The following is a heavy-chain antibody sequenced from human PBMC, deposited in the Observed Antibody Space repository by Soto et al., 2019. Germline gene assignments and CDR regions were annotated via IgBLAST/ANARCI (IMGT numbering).Heavy chain of an antibody. J-gene: IGHJ4*02. CDR1: GDSITSSSHY. CDR2: IYYDGNT. V-gene: IGHV4-39*01. D-gene: IGHD6-6*01. CDR3: ARSSIEPRVFMYPGDS. Sequence: PSETLSLTCTVSGDSITSSSHYWGWIRQPPGKGLECIANIYYDGNTYYNPSRKSRVAISLDTSKNQFSLRLNSVTAADTAVYYCARSSIEPRVFMYPGDSWGQGTLVTVS.